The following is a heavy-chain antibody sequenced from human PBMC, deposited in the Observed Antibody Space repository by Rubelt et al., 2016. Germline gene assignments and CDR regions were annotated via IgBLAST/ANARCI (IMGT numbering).Heavy chain of an antibody. D-gene: IGHD5-24*01. CDR1: GFTVSSHY. CDR2: INIDGSEA. CDR3: TSDGPHSWFDP. Sequence: EVQLVESGGGLIQPGGSLRLSCAASGFTVSSHYMSWARQAPGKGLEWVSRINIDGSEATYADSVKGRFIVSRDNAKNILYMQRNRLWAGDTAVYCCTSDGPHSWFDPWGQGTLVTVSS. V-gene: IGHV3-74*02. J-gene: IGHJ5*02.